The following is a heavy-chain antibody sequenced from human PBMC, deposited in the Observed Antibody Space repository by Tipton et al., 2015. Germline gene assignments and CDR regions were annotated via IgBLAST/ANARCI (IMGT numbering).Heavy chain of an antibody. V-gene: IGHV4-4*07. CDR1: GGFINPYY. CDR2: IYASGTT. Sequence: TLSLTCTLSGGFINPYYWSWIRQPAGKRLEWIGRIYASGTTNYNPSLMSRVTMAVDMSRNQFSLKLTSVTAADTAVYFCARRAPRMVGSTNHYFDSWGPGTLVAVSS. D-gene: IGHD2-8*01. CDR3: ARRAPRMVGSTNHYFDS. J-gene: IGHJ4*02.